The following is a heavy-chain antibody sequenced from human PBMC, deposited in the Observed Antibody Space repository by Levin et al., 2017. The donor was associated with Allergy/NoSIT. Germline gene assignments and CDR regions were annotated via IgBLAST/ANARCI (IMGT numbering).Heavy chain of an antibody. Sequence: GGSLRLSCAASGFTFSDYNMDWVRQAPGKGLAWVSRINEDGSTINYADSVEGRFTISRDSAKNTLYLQMNSLRVEDTAVYYCTRDTFGVDDYWGQGTMVTVSS. CDR3: TRDTFGVDDY. D-gene: IGHD3-3*01. CDR1: GFTFSDYN. CDR2: INEDGSTI. V-gene: IGHV3-74*01. J-gene: IGHJ4*02.